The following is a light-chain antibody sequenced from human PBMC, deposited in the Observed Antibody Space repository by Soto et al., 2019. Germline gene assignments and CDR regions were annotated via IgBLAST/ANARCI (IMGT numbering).Light chain of an antibody. CDR1: QSISYY. V-gene: IGKV1-39*01. J-gene: IGKJ5*01. CDR2: AAS. CDR3: QQSYSAPPT. Sequence: DIQMTQSPPSLSASVGDRVTITCRASQSISYYLNWYQQKPGKAPKLLIYAASSFESGVPSRFSGSGSGTEFTLSISSLHPEDFATYYCQQSYSAPPTFGQGTRLEI.